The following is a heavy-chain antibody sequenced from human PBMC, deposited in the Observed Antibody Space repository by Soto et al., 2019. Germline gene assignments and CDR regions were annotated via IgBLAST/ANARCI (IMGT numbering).Heavy chain of an antibody. Sequence: ASVKVSCKASGCTFTSYGISWVRQAPGQGLEWMGWISAYNGNTNYAQKLQGRVTMTTDTSTSTAYMELRSLRSDDTAVYYCARDHRGYSYGLYYYYGMDVWGQGTTVTVSS. CDR3: ARDHRGYSYGLYYYYGMDV. CDR2: ISAYNGNT. J-gene: IGHJ6*02. CDR1: GCTFTSYG. D-gene: IGHD5-18*01. V-gene: IGHV1-18*04.